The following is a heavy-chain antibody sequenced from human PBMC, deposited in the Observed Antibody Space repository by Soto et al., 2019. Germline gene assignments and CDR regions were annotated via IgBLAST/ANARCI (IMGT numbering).Heavy chain of an antibody. V-gene: IGHV3-53*01. CDR2: FYSGGTT. CDR1: GFSVSSNY. Sequence: DLEESGGGLIQPGGSLRLSCAASGFSVSSNYMSWVRQAPGKGLEWVSVFYSGGTTYYADSVKGRFTISRDNSRNTLYLQMNSLRAEDTAVYYCARSLPCEKYFGEYYFDCWGQGTLVTVSS. D-gene: IGHD3-16*01. CDR3: ARSLPCEKYFGEYYFDC. J-gene: IGHJ4*02.